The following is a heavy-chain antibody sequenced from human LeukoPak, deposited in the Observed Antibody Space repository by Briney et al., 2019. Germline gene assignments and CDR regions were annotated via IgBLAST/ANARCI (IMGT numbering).Heavy chain of an antibody. Sequence: SETLSLTCTVSGGSISSYYWSWIRQPPGKGLEWIGYIYYSGSTNYNPSLKSRVTISVDTSKNQFSLKLSSVTAADTAVYYCSRGSSGYYYGFDYWGQGTLVTVSS. CDR1: GGSISSYY. D-gene: IGHD3-22*01. CDR2: IYYSGST. V-gene: IGHV4-59*01. CDR3: SRGSSGYYYGFDY. J-gene: IGHJ4*02.